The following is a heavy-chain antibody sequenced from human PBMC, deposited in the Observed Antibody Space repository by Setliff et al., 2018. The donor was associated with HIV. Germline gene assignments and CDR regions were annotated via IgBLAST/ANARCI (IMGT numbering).Heavy chain of an antibody. Sequence: SETLSLTCSVSGGSVNSGNYHWAWIRQPAGKGLEWIGHIYTSGSPHYKSSLTSRLTISLDTSRNQFSLKLTSVTAADSAVYYCARGSGGWYIDNWFDPWGQGTLVTVSS. D-gene: IGHD6-19*01. J-gene: IGHJ5*02. CDR3: ARGSGGWYIDNWFDP. V-gene: IGHV4-61*09. CDR2: IYTSGSP. CDR1: GGSVNSGNYH.